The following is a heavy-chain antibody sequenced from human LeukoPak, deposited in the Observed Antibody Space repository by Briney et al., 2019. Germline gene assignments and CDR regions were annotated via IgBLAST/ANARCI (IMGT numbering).Heavy chain of an antibody. CDR1: GFTFSSYW. J-gene: IGHJ6*02. CDR2: INIDGSST. V-gene: IGHV3-74*01. Sequence: GGSLRLSCAASGFTFSSYWMHWVRQAPAKGLAWVSRINIDGSSTSYADSVKGRFTISRDNAKNTLYLQMNSLRAEDTAVYYCARDWRSSGWYSVSRSTKYYYYGMDVGGQGTTVTVSS. CDR3: ARDWRSSGWYSVSRSTKYYYYGMDV. D-gene: IGHD6-19*01.